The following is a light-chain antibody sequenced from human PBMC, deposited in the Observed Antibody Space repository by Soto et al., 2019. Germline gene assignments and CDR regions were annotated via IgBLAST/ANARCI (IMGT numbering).Light chain of an antibody. CDR2: GAT. J-gene: IGKJ1*01. CDR3: QQYGSSPRT. CDR1: QSVSSNL. V-gene: IGKV3-20*01. Sequence: GLSQSAGTLSLSPGERATLSCRASQSVSSNLLAWYQQKPGQAPRLLIYGATNRATGIPDRFSGSGSGTDFTLTISRLEPEDFAVYYCQQYGSSPRTFGQGTKVDI.